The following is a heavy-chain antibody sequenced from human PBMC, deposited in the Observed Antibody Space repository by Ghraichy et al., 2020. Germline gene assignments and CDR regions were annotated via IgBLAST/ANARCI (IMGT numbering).Heavy chain of an antibody. CDR2: IGRDTTTM. D-gene: IGHD5-18*01. CDR1: GFTFSSFS. J-gene: IGHJ3*02. CDR3: ARDTAYAFDI. V-gene: IGHV3-48*04. Sequence: WGSLRLSCVASGFTFSSFSMNWVRQAPGKGLEWVSYIGRDTTTMSYADSVKGRFTISRDNAKSSLYLQMNSLRAEDTAVYYCARDTAYAFDIWGQGTMVTVSS.